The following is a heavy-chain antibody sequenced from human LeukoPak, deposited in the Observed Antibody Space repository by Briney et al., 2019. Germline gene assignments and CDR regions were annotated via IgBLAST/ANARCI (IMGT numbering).Heavy chain of an antibody. CDR3: AREHSPTTYYYYGMDV. Sequence: ASVKVSCTASGYTFTGYYMHWVRQAPGQGLEWMGWINPNSGGTNYAQKFQGRVTMTRDTSISTAYMELSRLRSDDTAVYYCAREHSPTTYYYYGMDVWGQGTTVTVSS. CDR1: GYTFTGYY. J-gene: IGHJ6*02. CDR2: INPNSGGT. V-gene: IGHV1-2*02. D-gene: IGHD1-14*01.